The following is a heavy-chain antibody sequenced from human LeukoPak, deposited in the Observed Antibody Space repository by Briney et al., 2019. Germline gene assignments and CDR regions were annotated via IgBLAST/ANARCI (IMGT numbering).Heavy chain of an antibody. D-gene: IGHD6-6*01. CDR1: GFTFSSYA. Sequence: GGSLRLSCAASGFTFSSYAMSWVRHAPGKGLEWVSAISGSGGSTYYADSVKGRFTISRDNSKNTLYLQMNSLRAEDTAVYYCAKDLVYSSSVVSRDAFDIWGQGTMVTVSS. CDR2: ISGSGGST. CDR3: AKDLVYSSSVVSRDAFDI. V-gene: IGHV3-23*01. J-gene: IGHJ3*02.